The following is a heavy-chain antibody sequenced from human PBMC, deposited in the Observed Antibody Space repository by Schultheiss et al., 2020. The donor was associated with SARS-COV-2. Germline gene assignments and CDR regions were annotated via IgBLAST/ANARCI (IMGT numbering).Heavy chain of an antibody. CDR2: IYSGGST. CDR3: ARDGYIVATTFDY. Sequence: GGSLRLSCAASGFTFDDYGMSWVRQAPGKGLEWVSVIYSGGSTYYADSVKGRFTISRDNAKNSLYLQMNSLRAEDTAVYYCARDGYIVATTFDYWGQGTLVTVSS. J-gene: IGHJ4*02. CDR1: GFTFDDYG. D-gene: IGHD5-12*01. V-gene: IGHV3-20*04.